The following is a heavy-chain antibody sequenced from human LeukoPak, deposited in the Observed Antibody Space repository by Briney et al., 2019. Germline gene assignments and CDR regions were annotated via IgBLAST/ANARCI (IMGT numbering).Heavy chain of an antibody. J-gene: IGHJ4*02. D-gene: IGHD3-3*01. CDR3: ARSRLGGVLIIDSLDS. CDR2: INYSGST. CDR1: GGSVSSYH. V-gene: IGHV4-59*08. Sequence: SETLSLTCTASGGSVSSYHWNWIRQPPGKGLEWIGYINYSGSTKYNPSLTSRVTISVDTSKNQFSLKLTSVAAADTAVYYCARSRLGGVLIIDSLDSWGQGTLVTASS.